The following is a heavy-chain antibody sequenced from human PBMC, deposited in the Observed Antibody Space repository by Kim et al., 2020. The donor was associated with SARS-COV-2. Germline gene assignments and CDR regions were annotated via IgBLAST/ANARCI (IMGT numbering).Heavy chain of an antibody. Sequence: AGSLRLSCAASGFTFSSYGMHWVRQAPGKGLEWVAVISYDGSNKYYADSVKGRFTISRDNSKNTLYLQMNSLRAEDTAVYYCAKDSIEQQIRYYYGMDVWGQGTTVTVSS. CDR1: GFTFSSYG. D-gene: IGHD6-13*01. V-gene: IGHV3-30*18. J-gene: IGHJ6*02. CDR2: ISYDGSNK. CDR3: AKDSIEQQIRYYYGMDV.